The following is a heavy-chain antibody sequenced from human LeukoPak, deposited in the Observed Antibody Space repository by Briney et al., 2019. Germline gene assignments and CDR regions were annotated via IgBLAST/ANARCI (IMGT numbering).Heavy chain of an antibody. Sequence: GASVKVSCKASGYSFTSHGISWVRQAPGQGLEWMGWINGYNGNSNYAQNLQGRVTMTTDTSTSTAYMELRSLRSDDTAVYYCARGISRLPPAAFDIWGQGTMVTVSS. CDR1: GYSFTSHG. CDR3: ARGISRLPPAAFDI. D-gene: IGHD6-6*01. V-gene: IGHV1-18*01. J-gene: IGHJ3*02. CDR2: INGYNGNS.